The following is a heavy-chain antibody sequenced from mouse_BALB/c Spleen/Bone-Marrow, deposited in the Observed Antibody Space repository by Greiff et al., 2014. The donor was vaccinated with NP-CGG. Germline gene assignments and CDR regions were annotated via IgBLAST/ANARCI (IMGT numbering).Heavy chain of an antibody. D-gene: IGHD1-1*01. CDR2: IDPANGNT. CDR3: ANYYYGSSLFAY. Sequence: EVQLQESGAELVKPGASVKLSCTASGFNIKDTYMHWVKQRPEQGLERIGRIDPANGNTKYDPKFQGKATITADTSSNTAYLQLSSLTSEDTAVYYCANYYYGSSLFAYWGQGTLVTVSA. V-gene: IGHV14-3*02. J-gene: IGHJ3*01. CDR1: GFNIKDTY.